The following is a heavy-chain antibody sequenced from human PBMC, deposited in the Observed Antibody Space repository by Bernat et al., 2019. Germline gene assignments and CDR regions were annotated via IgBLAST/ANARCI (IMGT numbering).Heavy chain of an antibody. D-gene: IGHD3-16*01. CDR1: GFTFSSYG. J-gene: IGHJ6*02. Sequence: QVQLVESGGGVVQPGRSLRLSCAASGFTFSSYGMHWVRQAPGKGLEWVAVISYDGSNKYYADSVKGRVTISRDKSKNTLYLQMNSLRAEDTAVYYCAKDWALYYYYYGMDVWGQGTTVTVSS. CDR2: ISYDGSNK. CDR3: AKDWALYYYYYGMDV. V-gene: IGHV3-30*18.